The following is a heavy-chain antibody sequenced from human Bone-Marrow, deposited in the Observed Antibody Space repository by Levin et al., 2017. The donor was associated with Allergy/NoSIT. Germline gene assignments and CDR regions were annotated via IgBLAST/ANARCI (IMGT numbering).Heavy chain of an antibody. Sequence: GGSLRLSCAASGFTFSDFGIHWVRQAPGKGLEWVAVIWYDGSNKYYTDSVKGRFTISRDNSKNTLYLQMDSLRAEDTAVYYCARDRCSAVAGIDWTHPLDYWGQATLVTVTS. CDR3: ARDRCSAVAGIDWTHPLDY. J-gene: IGHJ4*02. CDR1: GFTFSDFG. V-gene: IGHV3-33*01. D-gene: IGHD6-19*01. CDR2: IWYDGSNK.